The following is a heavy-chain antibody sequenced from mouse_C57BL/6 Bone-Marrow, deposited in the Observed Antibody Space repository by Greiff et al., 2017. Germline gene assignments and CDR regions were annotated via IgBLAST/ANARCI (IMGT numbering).Heavy chain of an antibody. CDR3: ARDRYYAMDY. V-gene: IGHV5-4*01. Sequence: EVQVVESGGGSVKPGGSLKLSCAASGFTFSSYAMSWVRQTPEKRLEWVATISDGGSYTYYPDNVKGRFTISRDNAKNNLYLQMSHLKSEDTAMYYCARDRYYAMDYWGQGTSVTVSS. CDR2: ISDGGSYT. CDR1: GFTFSSYA. J-gene: IGHJ4*01.